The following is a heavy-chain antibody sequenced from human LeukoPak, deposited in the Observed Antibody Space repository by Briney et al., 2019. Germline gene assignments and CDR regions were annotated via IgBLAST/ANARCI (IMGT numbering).Heavy chain of an antibody. CDR2: IIPILGIA. V-gene: IGHV1-69*04. Sequence: SVKVSCKASGGTFSSYAISWVRQAPGQGLEWMGRIIPILGIANYAQKFQGRVTITADKSTSTAYMELSSLRSEDTAVYYCARDLLRYCSSTGCRNGPYNWFDPWGQGTLVTVSS. D-gene: IGHD2-2*01. J-gene: IGHJ5*02. CDR1: GGTFSSYA. CDR3: ARDLLRYCSSTGCRNGPYNWFDP.